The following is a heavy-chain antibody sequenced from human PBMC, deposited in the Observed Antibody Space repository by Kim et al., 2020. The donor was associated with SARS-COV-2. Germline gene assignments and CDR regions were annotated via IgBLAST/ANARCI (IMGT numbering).Heavy chain of an antibody. D-gene: IGHD3-16*01. CDR2: IGTAGDT. CDR1: GFTFSSYD. Sequence: GGSLRLSCAASGFTFSSYDMHWVRQATGKGLEWVSAIGTAGDTYYPGSVKGRFTISRENAKNSLYLQMNSLRAGDTAVYYCARVRWHYDTLVWGYAFDIWGQGTMVTVSS. V-gene: IGHV3-13*01. CDR3: ARVRWHYDTLVWGYAFDI. J-gene: IGHJ3*02.